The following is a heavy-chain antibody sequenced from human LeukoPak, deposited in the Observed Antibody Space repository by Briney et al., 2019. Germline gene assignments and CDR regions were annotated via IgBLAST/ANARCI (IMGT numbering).Heavy chain of an antibody. Sequence: PSGTLSLTCAVYGGSFSGYYWSWIRQPPGKGLEWIGEINHSGSTNCNPSLKSRVTISVDTSKNQFSLKLSSVTAADTAVYYCARDGESYGGNHNWFDPWGQGTLVTVSS. CDR2: INHSGST. CDR3: ARDGESYGGNHNWFDP. V-gene: IGHV4-34*01. D-gene: IGHD4-23*01. CDR1: GGSFSGYY. J-gene: IGHJ5*02.